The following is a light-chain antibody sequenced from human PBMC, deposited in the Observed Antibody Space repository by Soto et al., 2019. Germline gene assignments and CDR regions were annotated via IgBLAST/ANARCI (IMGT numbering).Light chain of an antibody. J-gene: IGKJ5*01. Sequence: EIVLTKSPGTLSLSPGERATLSCSASHSVINNYLAWYQQKPGQAPRLLIYGASNRATGIPDRFSGSGSGTDFTLTITRLEPEDSAVYFCQQYTGLPTTFGQGTRLETK. V-gene: IGKV3-20*01. CDR2: GAS. CDR1: HSVINNY. CDR3: QQYTGLPTT.